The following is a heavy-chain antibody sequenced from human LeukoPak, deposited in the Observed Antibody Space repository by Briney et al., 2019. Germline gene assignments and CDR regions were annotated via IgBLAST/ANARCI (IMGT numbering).Heavy chain of an antibody. D-gene: IGHD3-10*01. V-gene: IGHV3-30-3*01. CDR2: ISYDGSNK. CDR1: GFTFSSYA. CDR3: ARDFLWYSGRSDY. Sequence: GRSLRLSCAASGFTFSSYAMHWVRQAPGKGLEWVAVISYDGSNKYYADCVKGRFTISRDNAKNSLYLQMNSLRAEDTAVYYCARDFLWYSGRSDYWGQGTLVTVSS. J-gene: IGHJ4*02.